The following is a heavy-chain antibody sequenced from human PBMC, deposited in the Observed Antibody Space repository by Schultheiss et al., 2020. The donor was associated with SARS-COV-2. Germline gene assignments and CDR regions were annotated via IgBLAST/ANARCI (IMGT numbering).Heavy chain of an antibody. J-gene: IGHJ4*02. V-gene: IGHV4-39*07. D-gene: IGHD3-3*01. CDR1: GGSVSSGSYY. CDR3: ARGRIFGVVRFDY. Sequence: SETLSLTCTVSGGSVSSGSYYWSWIRQPPGKGLEWIGEINHSGSTNYNPSLKSRVTISVDTSKNQFSLKLSSVTAADTAVYYCARGRIFGVVRFDYWGQGTLVTVSS. CDR2: INHSGST.